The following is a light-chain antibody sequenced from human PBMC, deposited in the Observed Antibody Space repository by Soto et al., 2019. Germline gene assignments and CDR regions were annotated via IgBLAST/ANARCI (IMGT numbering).Light chain of an antibody. CDR3: RSYTSSSTLV. CDR1: SSDVGSYNR. J-gene: IGLJ2*01. Sequence: QSALTQPPSVCGSPGQSVTISCTGTSSDVGSYNRVSWYQQPPGTAPKLMMYEVSNRPSGVPDRFSGSKSGNTASLTISWLQAEDEADYYCRSYTSSSTLVFGGGTKVTVL. V-gene: IGLV2-18*02. CDR2: EVS.